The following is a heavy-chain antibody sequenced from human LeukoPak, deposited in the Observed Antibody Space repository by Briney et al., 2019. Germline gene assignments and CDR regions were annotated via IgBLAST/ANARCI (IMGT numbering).Heavy chain of an antibody. V-gene: IGHV1-69*04. CDR1: GGTFSSYT. Sequence: SVKVSCKASGGTFSSYTISWVRQALGQGLEWMGRIIPILGIANYAQKFQGRVTITADKSTSTAYIELSSLRSEDTAVYYCAREGSRYYDSSGYQVEYFQHWGQGTLVTVSS. D-gene: IGHD3-22*01. CDR2: IIPILGIA. CDR3: AREGSRYYDSSGYQVEYFQH. J-gene: IGHJ1*01.